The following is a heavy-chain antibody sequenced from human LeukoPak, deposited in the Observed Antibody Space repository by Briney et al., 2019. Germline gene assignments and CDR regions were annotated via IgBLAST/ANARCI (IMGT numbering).Heavy chain of an antibody. CDR2: ISYDGSNR. Sequence: PGGSLRLSCAASGFFFSSSGLHWVRQPPGKGLEWVAIISYDGSNRYYADSVKGRFAISRDNSKNTLYLQMNSLRAEDTAVYYCTKATEYDILSDYYLSGMDVWGQGTTVTVSS. CDR1: GFFFSSSG. D-gene: IGHD3-9*01. V-gene: IGHV3-30*18. J-gene: IGHJ6*02. CDR3: TKATEYDILSDYYLSGMDV.